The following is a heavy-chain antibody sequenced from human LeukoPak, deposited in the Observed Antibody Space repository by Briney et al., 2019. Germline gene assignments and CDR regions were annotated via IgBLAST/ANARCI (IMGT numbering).Heavy chain of an antibody. CDR3: ARVPYEIQLWSYYYYMDV. Sequence: PGGSLRLSCAASGFTFSDYYMSWIRQAPGKGLEWVSYISSSGSTIYYADSVKGRFTISRDNAKNSLYLQMNSLRAEDTAVYYCARVPYEIQLWSYYYYMDVWGKGTTVTVSS. J-gene: IGHJ6*03. D-gene: IGHD5-18*01. V-gene: IGHV3-11*04. CDR2: ISSSGSTI. CDR1: GFTFSDYY.